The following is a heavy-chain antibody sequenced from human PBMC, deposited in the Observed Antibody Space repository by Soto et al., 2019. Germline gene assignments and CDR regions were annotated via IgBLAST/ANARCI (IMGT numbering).Heavy chain of an antibody. CDR2: IYSGGST. Sequence: GGSLRLSCAASGFTVSSNYMSWVRQAPGEGLEWVSVIYSGGSTYYADSVKGRFTISRDNAKNTLSLQMNSLRAEDTAVYYCARDLDSSGYYYAGFGYWGQGTLVTVSS. CDR3: ARDLDSSGYYYAGFGY. J-gene: IGHJ4*02. D-gene: IGHD3-22*01. V-gene: IGHV3-53*01. CDR1: GFTVSSNY.